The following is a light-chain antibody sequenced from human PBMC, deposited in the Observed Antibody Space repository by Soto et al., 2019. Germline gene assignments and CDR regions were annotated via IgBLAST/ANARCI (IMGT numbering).Light chain of an antibody. Sequence: DIQLTQSPSFLSSSVGDRVTITCRASQGISSYLAWYQQKPGKAPKLLIYAASTLQSGVPSRFSGSGSGTEFTLTISSLQPEDFATYYCQQLNSLYTFGQGTKVDIK. CDR1: QGISSY. V-gene: IGKV1-9*01. CDR3: QQLNSLYT. CDR2: AAS. J-gene: IGKJ2*01.